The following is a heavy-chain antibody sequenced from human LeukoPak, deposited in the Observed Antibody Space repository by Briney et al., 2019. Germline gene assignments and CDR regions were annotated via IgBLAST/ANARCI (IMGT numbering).Heavy chain of an antibody. CDR2: ISGSGGST. CDR1: GFTVSSYA. CDR3: AKDTIFGVGNPFDP. Sequence: GGSLRLSCAASGFTVSSYAMSWVRQAPGKGLEWVSAISGSGGSTYYADSVKGRFTISRDNSKNTLYLQMNSLRAEDTAVYYCAKDTIFGVGNPFDPWGQGTLVTVSS. J-gene: IGHJ5*02. D-gene: IGHD3-3*01. V-gene: IGHV3-23*01.